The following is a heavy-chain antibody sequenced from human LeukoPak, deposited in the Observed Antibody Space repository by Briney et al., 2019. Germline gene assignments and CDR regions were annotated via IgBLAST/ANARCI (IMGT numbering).Heavy chain of an antibody. J-gene: IGHJ4*02. CDR1: GYTFTGYY. Sequence: ASVKVSCKASGYTFTGYYMHWVRQAPGQGLEWMGWINPNSGGTNYAQKFQGRVTMTRDTSISTAYMELSRLRSDDTAVYCCARVATILPTYYFDYWGQGTLVTVSS. CDR3: ARVATILPTYYFDY. V-gene: IGHV1-2*02. CDR2: INPNSGGT. D-gene: IGHD5-12*01.